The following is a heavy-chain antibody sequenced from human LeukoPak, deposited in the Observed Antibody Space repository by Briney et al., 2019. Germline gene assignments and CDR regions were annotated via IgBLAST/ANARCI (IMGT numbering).Heavy chain of an antibody. D-gene: IGHD3-16*02. Sequence: PGGSLRLSCAAPGFTFSSYGMHWVRQAPGKGLEWVAVIWYDGSNKYYADSVKGRFTISRDNSKNTLYLQMNSLRAEDTAVYYCARDRRGELSRHYYGMDVWGKGTTVTVSS. J-gene: IGHJ6*04. CDR2: IWYDGSNK. V-gene: IGHV3-33*01. CDR3: ARDRRGELSRHYYGMDV. CDR1: GFTFSSYG.